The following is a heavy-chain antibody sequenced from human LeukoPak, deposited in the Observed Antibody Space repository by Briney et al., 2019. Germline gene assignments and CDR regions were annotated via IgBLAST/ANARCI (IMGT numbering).Heavy chain of an antibody. CDR2: VYHTGST. CDR1: GGSMSTDSFY. CDR3: AREVRDVVAVPAAS. Sequence: SSETLSLTCTVSGGSMSTDSFYWGWIRQPPGRGLEWIGTVYHTGSTYFNPALKSRLTLSVDTSKSQFSLNLSSVTAADTAVYYCAREVRDVVAVPAASWGQGTLVTVSS. V-gene: IGHV4-39*02. D-gene: IGHD2-2*01. J-gene: IGHJ4*02.